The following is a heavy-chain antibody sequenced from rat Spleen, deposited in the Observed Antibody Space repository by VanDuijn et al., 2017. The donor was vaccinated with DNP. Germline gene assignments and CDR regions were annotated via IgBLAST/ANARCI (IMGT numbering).Heavy chain of an antibody. CDR1: GFTFSNYG. J-gene: IGHJ3*01. CDR2: ITNSGGST. D-gene: IGHD3-1*01. V-gene: IGHV5-27*01. CDR3: TTDRGPLAY. Sequence: EVQLVESGGGLVQPGRSLKLSCAASGFTFSNYGMAWVRQAPTKGLEWVASITNSGGSTYYRDSVKGRFTISRDNAKSTLYLQMDSLRSEDTATYYCTTDRGPLAYWGQGTLVTVSS.